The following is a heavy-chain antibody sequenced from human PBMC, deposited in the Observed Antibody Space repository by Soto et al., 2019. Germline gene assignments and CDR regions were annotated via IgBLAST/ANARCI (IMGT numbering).Heavy chain of an antibody. D-gene: IGHD5-12*01. Sequence: SETLSLTCAGYGESFSGYYWSWIRQPPGKGLEWIGEINHSGSTNYNPSPKSRVTMSVDTSKNQFSLKLSSVTAADTAMYYCAGNIVATISSFDYWGQGTLVTVSS. CDR3: AGNIVATISSFDY. V-gene: IGHV4-34*01. CDR1: GESFSGYY. CDR2: INHSGST. J-gene: IGHJ4*02.